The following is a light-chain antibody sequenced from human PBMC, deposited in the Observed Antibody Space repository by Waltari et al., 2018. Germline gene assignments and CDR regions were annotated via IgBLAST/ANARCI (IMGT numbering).Light chain of an antibody. Sequence: IVLTQSPGTLSLSPGQRATLSCRASQSVGRSLAWNQKKPGQAPRLLIYDASSSATAIPDRFSGSGSGTDVSLTISRLEPEDFAVYYCQKYVNLPATFGQGTTVEIK. V-gene: IGKV3-20*01. J-gene: IGKJ1*01. CDR3: QKYVNLPAT. CDR2: DAS. CDR1: QSVGRS.